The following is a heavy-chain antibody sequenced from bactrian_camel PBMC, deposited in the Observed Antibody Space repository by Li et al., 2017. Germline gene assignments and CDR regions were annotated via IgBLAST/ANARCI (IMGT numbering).Heavy chain of an antibody. CDR1: GYTHSSHS. J-gene: IGHJ6*01. V-gene: IGHV3S53*01. Sequence: HVQLVESGGGSVQSGGSLRLSCVTSGYTHSSHSTGWFRQAPGKEREEVAFVDSEGITNYAVFVKGRFTISQGNVKNTVYLQMNSLKPEDTAMYYCVLESQDGDSYYCGTRGYWGQGTQVTVS. D-gene: IGHD2*01. CDR3: VLESQDGDSYYCGTRGY. CDR2: VDSEGIT.